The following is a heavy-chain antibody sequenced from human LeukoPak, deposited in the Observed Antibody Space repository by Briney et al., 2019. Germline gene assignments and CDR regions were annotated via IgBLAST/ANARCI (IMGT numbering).Heavy chain of an antibody. CDR2: IVAGSGHT. CDR1: GFTFSSSA. Sequence: TSVKVSCKASGFTFSSSAMQWVRQARGQRLEWIGWIVAGSGHTNYAQSFQERVTITRDMSTSTAYMELSSLRSEDTAVYYCAAAPKGYCSSNSCRGDYIDYWGQGTLVTVSS. D-gene: IGHD2-2*01. V-gene: IGHV1-58*02. CDR3: AAAPKGYCSSNSCRGDYIDY. J-gene: IGHJ4*02.